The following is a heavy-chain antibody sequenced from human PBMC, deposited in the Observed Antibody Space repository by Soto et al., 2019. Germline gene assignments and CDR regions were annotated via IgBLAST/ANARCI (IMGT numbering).Heavy chain of an antibody. CDR1: GFTFNSYA. CDR3: AKVTYSSSPYFDY. D-gene: IGHD6-6*01. J-gene: IGHJ4*02. Sequence: GGSLRLSCAASGFTFNSYAMSWVRQAPGKGLEWVSAISGSGGSTYYADSVKGRFTISRDNSKNTLYLQMNSPRAEDTAVYYCAKVTYSSSPYFDYWGQGTLVTVSS. V-gene: IGHV3-23*01. CDR2: ISGSGGST.